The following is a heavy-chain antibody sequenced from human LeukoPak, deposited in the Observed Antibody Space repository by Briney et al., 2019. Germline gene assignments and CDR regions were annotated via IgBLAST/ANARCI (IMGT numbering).Heavy chain of an antibody. J-gene: IGHJ4*02. CDR2: ISGSGGST. CDR1: GFAFSSYA. Sequence: PGGSLRLSCAASGFAFSSYAMNWVRQAPGKGLEWVSAISGSGGSTYYADSVKGRFTISRDNSKNTLYLQMNSLRAEDTAVYYCAKSSIAGSYYFDYWGQGTLVTVSS. D-gene: IGHD2/OR15-2a*01. V-gene: IGHV3-23*01. CDR3: AKSSIAGSYYFDY.